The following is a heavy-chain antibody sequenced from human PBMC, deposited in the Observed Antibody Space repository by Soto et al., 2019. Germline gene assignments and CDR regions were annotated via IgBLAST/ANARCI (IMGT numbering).Heavy chain of an antibody. Sequence: PSETLSLTCTVSGVSISSYYWSWIRQPPGKGLEWIGYIYYSGSTNYNPSLESRVTISVDTSKNQFSLKLSSVTAADTAVYYCARMPGYDYIWGSYRYVDYWGQGTLVTVSS. CDR1: GVSISSYY. J-gene: IGHJ4*02. CDR2: IYYSGST. CDR3: ARMPGYDYIWGSYRYVDY. V-gene: IGHV4-59*08. D-gene: IGHD3-16*02.